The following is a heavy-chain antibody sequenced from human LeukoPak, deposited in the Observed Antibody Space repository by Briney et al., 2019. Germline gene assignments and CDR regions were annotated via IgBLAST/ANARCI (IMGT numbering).Heavy chain of an antibody. V-gene: IGHV3-23*01. Sequence: PGGSLRLSCAASGFIFSSYAMSWVRQAPGMGLESVSAISARGTSTYYADSVKGRFTISRDNSRNTVYLQMNSLRAEDTAVYYCARWGDDFWGTKTEDHWGQGTLVTVSS. J-gene: IGHJ4*02. CDR2: ISARGTST. D-gene: IGHD3-3*01. CDR3: ARWGDDFWGTKTEDH. CDR1: GFIFSSYA.